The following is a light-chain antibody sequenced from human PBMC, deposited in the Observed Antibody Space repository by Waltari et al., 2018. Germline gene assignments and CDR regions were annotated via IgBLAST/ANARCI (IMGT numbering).Light chain of an antibody. CDR1: ISTLGAYNH. J-gene: IGLJ2*01. CDR2: DVS. Sequence: QSALTPPASVSGSPGQSITISCTGTISTLGAYNHVSWYQQYPGQAPKLLIFDVSDRPPGVFDRFSGSKSGNTASLTISGLQAEDEADYYCSSFTTSSSWIFGGGTKLTVL. V-gene: IGLV2-14*03. CDR3: SSFTTSSSWI.